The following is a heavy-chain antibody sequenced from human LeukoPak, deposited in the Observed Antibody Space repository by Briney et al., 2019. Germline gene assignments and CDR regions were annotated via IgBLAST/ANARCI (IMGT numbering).Heavy chain of an antibody. CDR2: IYYSGST. V-gene: IGHV4-59*01. Sequence: SETLSLTCTVSGGSISSYYWSWIRQPPEEGLEWIGYIYYSGSTNYNPSLKSRVTMSVDTSKNQFSLKLSSVTAADTAVHYCARDPSSYDYGDYVGYGMDVWGQGTTVTVSS. D-gene: IGHD4-17*01. J-gene: IGHJ6*02. CDR1: GGSISSYY. CDR3: ARDPSSYDYGDYVGYGMDV.